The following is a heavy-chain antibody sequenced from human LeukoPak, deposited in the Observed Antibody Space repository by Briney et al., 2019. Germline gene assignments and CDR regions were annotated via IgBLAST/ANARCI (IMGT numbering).Heavy chain of an antibody. CDR2: IYYSGST. CDR1: GGSISSYY. Sequence: SETLSLTCTVSGGSISSYYWSWIRQPPGKGLEWIGYIYYSGSTNYNPSLKSRVTISVDTSKNQFSLKLSSVTAADTAVYYCASIDYYGSGSYAWYFDLWGRGTLVTVSS. J-gene: IGHJ2*01. CDR3: ASIDYYGSGSYAWYFDL. V-gene: IGHV4-59*01. D-gene: IGHD3-10*01.